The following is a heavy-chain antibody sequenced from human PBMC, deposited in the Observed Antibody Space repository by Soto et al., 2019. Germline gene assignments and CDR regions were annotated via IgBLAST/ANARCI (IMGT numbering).Heavy chain of an antibody. CDR3: VRSGDYRSGSYWYFFDY. J-gene: IGHJ4*02. CDR2: IYWKGGNR. CDR1: GCPIDDYG. Sequence: PGGSLRLSCTISGCPIDDYGMSWVRQVPGKGLEWVSGIYWKGGNRHYADSVKGRFTISRDNAKNSLYLQLDSLRAEDTALYYCVRSGDYRSGSYWYFFDYWGQGTQVTVSS. D-gene: IGHD3-10*01. V-gene: IGHV3-20*04.